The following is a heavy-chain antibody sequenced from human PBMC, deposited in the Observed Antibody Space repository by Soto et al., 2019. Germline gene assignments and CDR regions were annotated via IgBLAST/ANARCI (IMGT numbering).Heavy chain of an antibody. V-gene: IGHV4-30-4*01. J-gene: IGHJ6*02. CDR3: ARGGLWLQGGYYYYYGMDV. CDR1: GGSISSGDYY. CDR2: IYYSGST. Sequence: SETLSLTCTVSGGSISSGDYYWSWIRQPPGKGLEWIGYIYYSGSTYYNPSLKSRVTISVDTSKNQFSLKLSSVTAADTAVYYCARGGLWLQGGYYYYYGMDVWGQGTTVTVSS. D-gene: IGHD5-18*01.